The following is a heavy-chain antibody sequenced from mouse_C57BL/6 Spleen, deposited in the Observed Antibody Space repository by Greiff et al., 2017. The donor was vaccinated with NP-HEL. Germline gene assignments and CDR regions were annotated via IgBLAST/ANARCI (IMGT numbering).Heavy chain of an antibody. Sequence: VQWVESGAELVRPGTSVKVSCKASGYAFTNYLIEWVKQRPGQGLEWIGVINPGSGGTNYNEKFKGKATLTADKSSSTAYMQLSSLTSEDSAVYFCARKDYDAMDYWGQGTSVTVSS. J-gene: IGHJ4*01. CDR1: GYAFTNYL. D-gene: IGHD1-1*02. CDR2: INPGSGGT. V-gene: IGHV1-54*01. CDR3: ARKDYDAMDY.